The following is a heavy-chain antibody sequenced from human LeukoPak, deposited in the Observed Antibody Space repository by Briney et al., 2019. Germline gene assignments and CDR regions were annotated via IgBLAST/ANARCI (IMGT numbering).Heavy chain of an antibody. CDR3: ARGHQRDSSGYYGPENDY. CDR1: GGSISSGGYY. D-gene: IGHD3-22*01. V-gene: IGHV4-30-2*01. Sequence: SETLSLTCTVSGGSISSGGYYWSWIRQPPGKGLEWIGYIYHSGSTYYNPSLKSRVTISVDRSKNQFSLKLSSVTAADTAVYYCARGHQRDSSGYYGPENDYWGQGTLVTVSS. J-gene: IGHJ4*02. CDR2: IYHSGST.